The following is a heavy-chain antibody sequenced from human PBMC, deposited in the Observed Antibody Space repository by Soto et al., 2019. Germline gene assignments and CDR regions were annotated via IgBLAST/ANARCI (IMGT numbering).Heavy chain of an antibody. Sequence: QVHLVQSGAEVKKPGASVKVSCKGSGYAFTTYGITWVRQAPGQGLEWMGWISAHNGNTNYAQKLQGRGTVTRDTSTSAAYMELRSLRADDTAVYYCARGRDRDYWGQGALVTVSS. J-gene: IGHJ4*02. CDR1: GYAFTTYG. CDR3: ARGRDRDY. CDR2: ISAHNGNT. V-gene: IGHV1-18*01.